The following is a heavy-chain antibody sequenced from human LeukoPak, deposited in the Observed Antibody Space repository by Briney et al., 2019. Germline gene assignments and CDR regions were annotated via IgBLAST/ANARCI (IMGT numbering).Heavy chain of an antibody. V-gene: IGHV3-7*01. CDR1: GFTFSIYW. D-gene: IGHD1-26*01. Sequence: PGGSLRLSCTVTGFTFSIYWMSWVRQAPGKGLEWVANIKEDGSEKYYVDSVKGRFTISRDNAKTSLYLQMNSLRAEDTAVYFCARDPSGSGGTYSDYWGQGTLVTVSS. CDR2: IKEDGSEK. CDR3: ARDPSGSGGTYSDY. J-gene: IGHJ4*02.